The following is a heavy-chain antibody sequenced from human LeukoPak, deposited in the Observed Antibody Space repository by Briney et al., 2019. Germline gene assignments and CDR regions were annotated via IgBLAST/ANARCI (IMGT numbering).Heavy chain of an antibody. V-gene: IGHV3-23*01. D-gene: IGHD2-15*01. CDR3: AKNLYCGGGSCYPSALGMDV. CDR1: GFTFSSYA. J-gene: IGHJ6*02. CDR2: TSGSGNRT. Sequence: PGGSPRLSCAASGFTFSSYAMSWVRQAPGKGLEWVSSTSGSGNRTFYADSVKGRFTISRDNSKNTLFLQMNSLRAEDTAVYYCAKNLYCGGGSCYPSALGMDVWGQGTTVTVSS.